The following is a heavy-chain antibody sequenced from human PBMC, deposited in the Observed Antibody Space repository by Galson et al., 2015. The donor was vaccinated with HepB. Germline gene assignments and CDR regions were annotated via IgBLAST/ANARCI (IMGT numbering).Heavy chain of an antibody. J-gene: IGHJ4*02. CDR2: ISAYSGNT. CDR3: ARAGGEWEPIDF. V-gene: IGHV1-18*01. CDR1: GYSFSTNG. Sequence: SVKVSCKASGYSFSTNGIAWVRQAPGQGLEWVGWISAYSGNTKYAENFQDRVILTAETSTTTAYMELRSLRSGDTALYYCARAGGEWEPIDFWGQGTLVSVSA. D-gene: IGHD1-26*01.